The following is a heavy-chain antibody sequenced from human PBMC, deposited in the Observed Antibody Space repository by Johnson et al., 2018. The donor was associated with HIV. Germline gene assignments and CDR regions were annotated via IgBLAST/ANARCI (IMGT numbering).Heavy chain of an antibody. Sequence: VQLVESGGVVVQPGGSLRLSCAASGFTFDDYGMSWVRQAPGKGLEWVSGINWNGGSTTYADSVKGRFTISRDNAKNSLYLQMNSLRAEDTALYYCARSLGIAVVVHATAFDIWGRGTMVSAAS. CDR1: GFTFDDYG. J-gene: IGHJ3*02. V-gene: IGHV3-20*04. CDR3: ARSLGIAVVVHATAFDI. CDR2: INWNGGST. D-gene: IGHD6-19*01.